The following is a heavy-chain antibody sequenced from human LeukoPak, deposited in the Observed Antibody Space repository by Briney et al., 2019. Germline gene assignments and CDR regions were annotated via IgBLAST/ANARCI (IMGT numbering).Heavy chain of an antibody. CDR2: INHSGST. CDR1: GGSFSGYY. D-gene: IGHD6-13*01. CDR3: VRLIAAAGWDYYYYYMDV. J-gene: IGHJ6*03. V-gene: IGHV4-34*01. Sequence: SETLSLTCAVYGGSFSGYYWSWIRQPPGKGLEWIGEINHSGSTNYNPSLKSRVTISVDTSKNQFSLKLSSVTAADTAVYYCVRLIAAAGWDYYYYYMDVWGKGTTVTVSS.